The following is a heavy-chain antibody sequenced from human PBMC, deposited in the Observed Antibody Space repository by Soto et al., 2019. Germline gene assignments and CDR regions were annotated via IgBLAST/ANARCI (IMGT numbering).Heavy chain of an antibody. V-gene: IGHV3-30-3*01. Sequence: QVQLVESGGGVVQPGRSLRLSCAASGFTFSSYAMHWVRQAPGKGLEWVAVISYDGSNKYYADSVKGRFTISRDNSKNSLDLQMNSLRAEDTAVYYCARDELRVSWAYGMDVWGQGSTVTVSS. CDR1: GFTFSSYA. D-gene: IGHD1-7*01. J-gene: IGHJ6*02. CDR3: ARDELRVSWAYGMDV. CDR2: ISYDGSNK.